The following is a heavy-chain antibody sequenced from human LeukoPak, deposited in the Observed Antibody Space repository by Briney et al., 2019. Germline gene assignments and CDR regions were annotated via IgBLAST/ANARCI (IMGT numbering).Heavy chain of an antibody. D-gene: IGHD6-19*01. CDR3: ARLYRAGGWYGMDV. V-gene: IGHV1-2*02. J-gene: IGHJ6*02. Sequence: ASVKVSCKASGYTFTCYYMHWVRQAPGQGLEWMGWINPNSGGTNYAQKFQGRVTMTRDTSISTAYMELSRLRSDDTAVYYCARLYRAGGWYGMDVWGQGTTVTVSS. CDR2: INPNSGGT. CDR1: GYTFTCYY.